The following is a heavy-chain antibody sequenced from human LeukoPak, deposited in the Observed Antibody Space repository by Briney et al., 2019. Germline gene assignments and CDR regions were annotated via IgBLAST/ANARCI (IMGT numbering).Heavy chain of an antibody. V-gene: IGHV4-34*01. CDR3: ARIYCSTTSCYYLDY. Sequence: PSETLSLTCVVNGGSFTDYYWTWIRQAPGNGLEWVGDIDHRGSINYNPSLKSRVTISVDTSKNQFSLRLSSVTAADTAVYYCARIYCSTTSCYYLDYWGQGTLVTVSS. D-gene: IGHD2-2*01. CDR1: GGSFTDYY. J-gene: IGHJ4*02. CDR2: IDHRGSI.